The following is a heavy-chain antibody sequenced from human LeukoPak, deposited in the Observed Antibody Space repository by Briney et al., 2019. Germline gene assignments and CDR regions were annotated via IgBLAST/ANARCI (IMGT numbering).Heavy chain of an antibody. Sequence: SVKVSCKASGGTFSSYAISWVRQAPGQGLEWMGGIIPILGTANYAQKFQGRVTITADESTSTAYMELSSLRSEDTAVYYCARDLGYYGSKWFDPWGQGTLVTVSS. CDR1: GGTFSSYA. D-gene: IGHD3-10*01. V-gene: IGHV1-69*13. CDR2: IIPILGTA. CDR3: ARDLGYYGSKWFDP. J-gene: IGHJ5*02.